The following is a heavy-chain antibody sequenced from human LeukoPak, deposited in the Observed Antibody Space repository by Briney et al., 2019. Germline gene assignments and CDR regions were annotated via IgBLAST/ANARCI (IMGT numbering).Heavy chain of an antibody. CDR1: GGSISSGSYY. J-gene: IGHJ4*02. Sequence: SETLSLTCTVSGGSISSGSYYWSWIRQPAGKGREWIGRIYTSGSTNYNPSLKSRVTISVDTSKNQFSLKLSSVTAADTAVYYCAVNDFWSGYVDSWGQGTLVTVSS. D-gene: IGHD3-3*01. CDR3: AVNDFWSGYVDS. V-gene: IGHV4-61*02. CDR2: IYTSGST.